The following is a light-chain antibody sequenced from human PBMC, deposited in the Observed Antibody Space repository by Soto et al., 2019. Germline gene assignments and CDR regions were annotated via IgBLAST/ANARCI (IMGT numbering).Light chain of an antibody. Sequence: DVVLTQTPLSSPVTLGQPASISCRSSQSLEHSDGNTYLSWLHQRPGQPPRLLIYKVSHRFSGVPDRFSGGGEGTDFTLKISRVEAEDVGIYYCMQATQYRPYTFGQGTKLEIK. CDR2: KVS. CDR3: MQATQYRPYT. V-gene: IGKV2-24*01. CDR1: QSLEHSDGNTY. J-gene: IGKJ2*01.